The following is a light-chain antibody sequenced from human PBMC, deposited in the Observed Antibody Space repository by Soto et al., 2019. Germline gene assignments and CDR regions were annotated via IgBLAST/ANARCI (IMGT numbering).Light chain of an antibody. CDR3: QQYNRYSSYT. J-gene: IGKJ2*01. Sequence: DIQMTQFPSTLSASIGDRVTITCRASQTVSSWLAWYQQKPGKAPKLLIYKASTLETGVPSRFSGSGSGTDFTLTISSRQPDDFATYYCQQYNRYSSYTFGQGTRLEIK. V-gene: IGKV1-5*03. CDR1: QTVSSW. CDR2: KAS.